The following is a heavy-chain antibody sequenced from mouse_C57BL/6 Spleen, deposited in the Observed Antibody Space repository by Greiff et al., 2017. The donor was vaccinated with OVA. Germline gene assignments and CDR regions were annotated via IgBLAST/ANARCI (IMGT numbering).Heavy chain of an antibody. CDR2: IDPSDSYT. J-gene: IGHJ4*01. CDR1: GYTFTSYW. D-gene: IGHD1-1*01. Sequence: QVQLQKPGAELVMPGASVKLSCKASGYTFTSYWMHWVKQRPGQGLEWIGEIDPSDSYTNYNQKFKGKSTLTVDKSSSTAYMQLSSLTSEDSAVYYCARSRGSSYDYAMDYWGQGTSVTVSS. V-gene: IGHV1-69*01. CDR3: ARSRGSSYDYAMDY.